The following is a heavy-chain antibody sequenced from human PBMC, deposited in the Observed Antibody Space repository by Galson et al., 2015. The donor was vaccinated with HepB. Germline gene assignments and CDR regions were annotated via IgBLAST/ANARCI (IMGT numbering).Heavy chain of an antibody. CDR3: AKVYGLATYYPRESYYYAMDV. D-gene: IGHD3-10*01. CDR2: VSGSGDKT. J-gene: IGHJ6*02. CDR1: GFTFSSHA. V-gene: IGHV3-23*01. Sequence: SLRLSCAASGFTFSSHAMSWVRQAPGKGLEWVSTVSGSGDKTYYRDSVRGRFTISRDNSKNTLSLQMKSLRAEDTAVYYCAKVYGLATYYPRESYYYAMDVWGQGTTVTVSS.